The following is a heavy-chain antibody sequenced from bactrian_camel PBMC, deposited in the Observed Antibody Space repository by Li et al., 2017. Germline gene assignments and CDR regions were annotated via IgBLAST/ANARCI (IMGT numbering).Heavy chain of an antibody. CDR3: VASAGSWVVRCGLSQSAYQY. CDR2: VDNGGT. D-gene: IGHD3*01. V-gene: IGHV3S53*01. J-gene: IGHJ4*01. Sequence: HVQLVESGGGSVQAGGSLRLSCAASGSTYSKNYCLGWVRQTAGKEREWVASVDNGGTKYADSVKGRFTVSKGYAGKTLHLQMNSLKPEDSGMYYCVASAGSWVVRCGLSQSAYQYWGQGTQVTVS. CDR1: GSTYSKNY.